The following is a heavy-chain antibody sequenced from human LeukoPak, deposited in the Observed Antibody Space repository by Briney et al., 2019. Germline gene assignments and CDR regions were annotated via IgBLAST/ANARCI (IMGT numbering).Heavy chain of an antibody. J-gene: IGHJ3*02. CDR2: ITTSSSNI. Sequence: PGGSLILFSAASVFTFSIYSMNWVRPAPGKGQEWISSITTSSSNIYYAASLRGRFTISRDNAKNSLYQQMNSLRAEDKAVYYCARDRFYYYARRGSGAFDIWGQGTMVTVSS. CDR1: VFTFSIYS. V-gene: IGHV3-21*01. CDR3: ARDRFYYYARRGSGAFDI. D-gene: IGHD3-10*01.